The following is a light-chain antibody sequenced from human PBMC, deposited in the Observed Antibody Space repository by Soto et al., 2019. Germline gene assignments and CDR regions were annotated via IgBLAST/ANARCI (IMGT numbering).Light chain of an antibody. CDR1: QNISVY. Sequence: EIVLTQSPATLSLSPGERATLSCRASQNISVYLAWYRQKPGQAPRLLIYAASNSATGIPARFSGSGSGTDFTLNISSLEPEDFAVYYCQQRNNWPPRITFGQGTRLEIK. CDR2: AAS. CDR3: QQRNNWPPRIT. V-gene: IGKV3-11*01. J-gene: IGKJ5*01.